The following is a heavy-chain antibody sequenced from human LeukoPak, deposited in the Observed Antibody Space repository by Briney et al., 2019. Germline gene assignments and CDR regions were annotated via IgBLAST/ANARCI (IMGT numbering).Heavy chain of an antibody. V-gene: IGHV3-74*01. Sequence: GGSLRLSCAASGFSITSYWMHWVRQVPGQGLVWVSRISRNGNDTNSADSVRGRFTISRDDAKNTLYLQMNSLRAGDTAVYYCAREVRGGGAQIVVPGNWFDPWGQGTLVTVSS. J-gene: IGHJ5*02. CDR3: AREVRGGGAQIVVPGNWFDP. CDR2: ISRNGNDT. D-gene: IGHD2-2*01. CDR1: GFSITSYW.